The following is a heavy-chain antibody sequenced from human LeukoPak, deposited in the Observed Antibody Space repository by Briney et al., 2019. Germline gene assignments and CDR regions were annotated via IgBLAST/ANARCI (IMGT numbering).Heavy chain of an antibody. V-gene: IGHV1-2*02. CDR1: GYTFRNYG. CDR3: ARDKGYCSGGSCRNWFDP. Sequence: ASVKVSCKTSGYTFRNYGITWVRQIPGQGLEWMGWINPNSGGTNYAQKFQGRVTMTRDTSISTAYMELSRLRSDDTAVYYCARDKGYCSGGSCRNWFDPWGQGTLVTVSS. CDR2: INPNSGGT. D-gene: IGHD2-15*01. J-gene: IGHJ5*02.